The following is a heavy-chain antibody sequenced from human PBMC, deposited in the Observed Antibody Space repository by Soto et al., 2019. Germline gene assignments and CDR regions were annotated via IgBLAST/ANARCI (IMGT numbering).Heavy chain of an antibody. CDR1: GYSFTSYW. V-gene: IGHV5-10-1*01. CDR3: ARQECSAGSCYVTSDYYYYYGMDV. D-gene: IGHD2-15*01. J-gene: IGHJ6*02. Sequence: GESLKISCNGSGYSFTSYWISWVRQMPGKGLEWMGRIDPSDSYTNYSPSFQGHVTISADKSISTAYLQWSSLKASDTAMYYCARQECSAGSCYVTSDYYYYYGMDVWGQGTTVTVSS. CDR2: IDPSDSYT.